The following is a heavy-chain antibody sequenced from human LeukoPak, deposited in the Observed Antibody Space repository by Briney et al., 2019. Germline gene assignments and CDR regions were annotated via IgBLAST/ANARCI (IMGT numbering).Heavy chain of an antibody. V-gene: IGHV1-46*01. CDR1: GYTFTSYY. CDR3: ARDSGPGTVTIGEARSTYYYHYGMDV. D-gene: IGHD4-17*01. J-gene: IGHJ6*02. CDR2: INPSGGST. Sequence: ASVKVSCKASGYTFTSYYMHWVRQAPGQGLEWMGIINPSGGSTSYAQKFQGRVTMTSDTSTSTVYMELSSLRSEDTAVYYCARDSGPGTVTIGEARSTYYYHYGMDVWGQGTTVTVSS.